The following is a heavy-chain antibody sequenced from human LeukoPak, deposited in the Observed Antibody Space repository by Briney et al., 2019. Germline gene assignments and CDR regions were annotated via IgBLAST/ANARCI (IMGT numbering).Heavy chain of an antibody. CDR2: IIPVLGIT. J-gene: IGHJ3*02. CDR1: GGTFSSYA. D-gene: IGHD5-24*01. Sequence: SVKVSCKASGGTFSSYAINWVRQAPGQGLEWMGRIIPVLGITNYAQKFQGRVTNTAAKSTSTVYMELSSLRSEDTAVYHCARPDTDAYNDGAFDIWGQGTMVTVSS. CDR3: ARPDTDAYNDGAFDI. V-gene: IGHV1-69*04.